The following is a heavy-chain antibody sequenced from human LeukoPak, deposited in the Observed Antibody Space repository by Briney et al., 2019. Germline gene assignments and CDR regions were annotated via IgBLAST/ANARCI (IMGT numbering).Heavy chain of an antibody. CDR2: LTPDGVNT. CDR1: GFTFSSYA. D-gene: IGHD4-23*01. CDR3: AKSLVRWAFDY. J-gene: IGHJ4*01. V-gene: IGHV3-23*01. Sequence: GGSLRLSCAASGFTFSSYAMSWVRQAPGKGLEWVSSLTPDGVNTEYADSVKGRFTISRDNSNNTLYLQMNSLRAEDTALYFCAKSLVRWAFDYWGRGALVSVSS.